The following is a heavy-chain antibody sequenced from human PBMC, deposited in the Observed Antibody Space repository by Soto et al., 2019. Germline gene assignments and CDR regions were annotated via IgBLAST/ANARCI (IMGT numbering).Heavy chain of an antibody. CDR3: ASSYGYCSSTSCYFDPKRNWFDP. D-gene: IGHD2-2*01. V-gene: IGHV1-18*01. J-gene: IGHJ5*02. Sequence: ASVKVSCKACGYTFSSYAISWVRQAPGQGLEWMGWIIPNNGNTNYAQKFQGRVTMTADTSTSTAYMELRSLRSDDTAGYYCASSYGYCSSTSCYFDPKRNWFDPWGQGTLVTVSS. CDR1: GYTFSSYA. CDR2: IIPNNGNT.